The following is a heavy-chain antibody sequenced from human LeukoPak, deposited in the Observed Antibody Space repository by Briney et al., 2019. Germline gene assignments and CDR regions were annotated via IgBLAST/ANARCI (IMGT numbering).Heavy chain of an antibody. V-gene: IGHV3-23*01. CDR3: AEEATSGWYTEENNWFDP. CDR2: ISGSGGST. J-gene: IGHJ5*02. D-gene: IGHD6-19*01. Sequence: GGSLRLSCAASGFTFSSYAMSWVRQAPGKGLEWVSAISGSGGSTYYADSVKGRFTISRDNSKNTLYLQMNSLRAEDTAVYYCAEEATSGWYTEENNWFDPWGQGTLVTVSS. CDR1: GFTFSSYA.